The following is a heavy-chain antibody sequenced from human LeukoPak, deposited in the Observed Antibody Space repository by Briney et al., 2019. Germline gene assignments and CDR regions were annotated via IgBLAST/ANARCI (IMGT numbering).Heavy chain of an antibody. Sequence: PSQTLSLTCTVSGGSISSGDYYWSWIRQPPGKGLEWIGYIYCSGSTYYNPSLKSRVTISVDTSKNQFSLKLSSVTAADTAVYYCARGKRSYDILTGYYKAPPDYWGQGTLVTVSS. D-gene: IGHD3-9*01. CDR1: GGSISSGDYY. CDR3: ARGKRSYDILTGYYKAPPDY. J-gene: IGHJ4*02. CDR2: IYCSGST. V-gene: IGHV4-30-4*08.